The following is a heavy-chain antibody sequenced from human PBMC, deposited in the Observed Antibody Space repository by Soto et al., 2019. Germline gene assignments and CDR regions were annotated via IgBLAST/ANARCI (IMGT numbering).Heavy chain of an antibody. V-gene: IGHV3-74*03. Sequence: GSLRRSCAASGFSFTTNWMHWVRQVPGKGPVWVSRISGDGNTTTYADSVKGRFTISSDNANNILYLKINSLRGEDTAVYHCTRGHRADSAGTGAHWGQVTMVTVSS. CDR2: ISGDGNTT. CDR1: GFSFTTNW. J-gene: IGHJ4*02. CDR3: TRGHRADSAGTGAH. D-gene: IGHD6-13*01.